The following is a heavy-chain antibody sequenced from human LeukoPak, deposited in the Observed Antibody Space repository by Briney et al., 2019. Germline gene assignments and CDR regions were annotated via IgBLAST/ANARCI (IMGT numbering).Heavy chain of an antibody. CDR1: GFTFSSYG. Sequence: PGGSLRLSCAASGFTFSSYGMHWVRQAPGKGLEWVAFIRYDGSNKYYADSVKGRFTISRDNSKNTLYLQMNSLRAEDTAVYYCAKDLGFLEWFVYYFDYWGQGTLVTVSS. CDR3: AKDLGFLEWFVYYFDY. D-gene: IGHD3-3*01. J-gene: IGHJ4*02. V-gene: IGHV3-30*02. CDR2: IRYDGSNK.